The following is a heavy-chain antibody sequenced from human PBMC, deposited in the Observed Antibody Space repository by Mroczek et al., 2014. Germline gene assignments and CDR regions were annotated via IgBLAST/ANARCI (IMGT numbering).Heavy chain of an antibody. V-gene: IGHV1-69*09. Sequence: QVQLVQSGAEVKKPGSSVKVSCKASGGTFSSYTISWVRQAPGQGLEWMGRIIPILGIANYAQKFQGRVTITADKSTSTAYMELSSLRSEDTAVYYCASSTSHQIKAGNFDYWGQGTLVTVSS. D-gene: IGHD2-2*01. J-gene: IGHJ4*02. CDR1: GGTFSSYT. CDR2: IIPILGIA. CDR3: ASSTSHQIKAGNFDY.